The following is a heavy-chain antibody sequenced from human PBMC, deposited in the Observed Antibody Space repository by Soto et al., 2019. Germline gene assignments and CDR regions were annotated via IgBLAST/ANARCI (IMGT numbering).Heavy chain of an antibody. Sequence: QVQLVQSGAEVKKPGSSVKVSCKASGGTFSSYAISWVRQAPGQGLEWMGGFIPIFGTANYAQKFQGRVTSTADESTSTAYMELSSLRSEDTAVYYCARPTDYYYDSSGYDAFDIWGQGTMVTVSS. J-gene: IGHJ3*02. D-gene: IGHD3-22*01. CDR2: FIPIFGTA. V-gene: IGHV1-69*01. CDR1: GGTFSSYA. CDR3: ARPTDYYYDSSGYDAFDI.